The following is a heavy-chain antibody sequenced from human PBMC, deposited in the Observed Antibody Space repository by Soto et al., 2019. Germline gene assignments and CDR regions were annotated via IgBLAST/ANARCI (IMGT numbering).Heavy chain of an antibody. V-gene: IGHV3-15*01. CDR3: TTDLKVGATWRGNY. CDR2: IKSKTDGGTT. Sequence: WGSLRVGWVSSGLTLSNAWMSWVRQAPGKGLDLVGRIKSKTDGGTTDYAAAVKGRFTISRDDSKNTLYLQMNSLKTEDTAVYYCTTDLKVGATWRGNYWGQGTMVTVSS. CDR1: GLTLSNAW. J-gene: IGHJ4*02. D-gene: IGHD1-26*01.